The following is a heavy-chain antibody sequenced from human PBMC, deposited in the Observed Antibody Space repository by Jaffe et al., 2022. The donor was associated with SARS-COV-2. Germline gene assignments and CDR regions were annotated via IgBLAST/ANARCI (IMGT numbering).Heavy chain of an antibody. Sequence: EVQLVESGGGLVQPGRSLRLSCAASGFTFDDYAMHWVRQAPGKGLEWVSGISWNSGSIGYADSVKGRFTISRDNAKNSLYLQMNSLRAEDTALYYCAKTPHYYDSSGYHGDAFDIWGQGTMVTVSS. V-gene: IGHV3-9*01. J-gene: IGHJ3*02. CDR2: ISWNSGSI. CDR1: GFTFDDYA. D-gene: IGHD3-22*01. CDR3: AKTPHYYDSSGYHGDAFDI.